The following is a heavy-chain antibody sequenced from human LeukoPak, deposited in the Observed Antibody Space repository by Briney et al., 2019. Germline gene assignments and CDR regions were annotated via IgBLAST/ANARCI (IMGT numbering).Heavy chain of an antibody. V-gene: IGHV4-59*01. CDR2: VHNSGST. D-gene: IGHD6-19*01. Sequence: TSETLSLTCSVSGGSIGIYYWSWIRQPPGKGLEWIGYVHNSGSTNYNPSPKSRVTMSVDTAKNQFSLNLTSVTAADTAVYSCARGSGWYDPWGQGTLVTVSS. CDR3: ARGSGWYDP. CDR1: GGSIGIYY. J-gene: IGHJ5*02.